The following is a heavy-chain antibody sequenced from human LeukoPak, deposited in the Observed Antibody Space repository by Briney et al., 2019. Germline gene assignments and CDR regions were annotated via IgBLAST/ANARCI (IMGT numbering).Heavy chain of an antibody. CDR2: FDPEDGET. CDR1: GYTLTELS. J-gene: IGHJ4*02. CDR3: ASPDASMVSAFDY. Sequence: ASVKVSCKVSGYTLTELSMHWVRQAPGKGLEWMGGFDPEDGETIYAQKFQGRVTMTEDTSTGSAYMELSSLRSEDTAVYYCASPDASMVSAFDYWGQGTLVTVSS. D-gene: IGHD5-18*01. V-gene: IGHV1-24*01.